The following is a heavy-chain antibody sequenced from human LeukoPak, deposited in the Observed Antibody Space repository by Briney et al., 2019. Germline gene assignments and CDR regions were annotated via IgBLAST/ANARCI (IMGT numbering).Heavy chain of an antibody. D-gene: IGHD5-18*01. CDR3: ARGVREQLWLLRDY. J-gene: IGHJ4*02. CDR1: GGSFSGYY. CDR2: INHSGST. V-gene: IGHV4-34*01. Sequence: SETLSLTCAVYGGSFSGYYWSWIRQPPGKGLEWIGEINHSGSTNYNPSLKSRVTISVDTSKNQFSLKLSSVTVADTAVYYCARGVREQLWLLRDYWGQGTLVTVSS.